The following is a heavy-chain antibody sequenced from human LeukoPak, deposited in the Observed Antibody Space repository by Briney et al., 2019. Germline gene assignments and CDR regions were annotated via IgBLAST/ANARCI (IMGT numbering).Heavy chain of an antibody. Sequence: PSETLSLTCTVSGGSISVYYWSWIRQPPGKGLEWIGYIYYSGSTNYNPSLKSRVTISVDTSKNQFSLKLSSVTAADTAVYYCPRHSNSNYESIGSYVGYSQHWGQATLFTVS. D-gene: IGHD3-22*01. CDR3: PRHSNSNYESIGSYVGYSQH. J-gene: IGHJ1*01. CDR2: IYYSGST. CDR1: GGSISVYY. V-gene: IGHV4-59*08.